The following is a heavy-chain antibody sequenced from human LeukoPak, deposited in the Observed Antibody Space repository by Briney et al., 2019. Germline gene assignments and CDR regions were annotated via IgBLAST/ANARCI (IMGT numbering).Heavy chain of an antibody. CDR3: ARSLPLAESSYYFDY. CDR2: TDYRGTT. V-gene: IGHV4-39*01. J-gene: IGHJ4*02. D-gene: IGHD1-14*01. Sequence: SETLSLTCIVSGGSISSSSYYWGWIRQPPGKGLEWIGSTDYRGTTYHNPSLNRRVTISVDTSKKKFSLKLSSVTAADTAVYYCARSLPLAESSYYFDYWGQGTLVTVSS. CDR1: GGSISSSSYY.